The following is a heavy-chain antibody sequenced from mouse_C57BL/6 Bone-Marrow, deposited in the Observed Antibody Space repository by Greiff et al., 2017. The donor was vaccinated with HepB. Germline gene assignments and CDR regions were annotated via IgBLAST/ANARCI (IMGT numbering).Heavy chain of an antibody. CDR2: ISDGGSYT. CDR1: GFTFSSYA. CDR3: ARDGDGNYAMDY. Sequence: EVQLQESGGGLVKPGGSLKLSCAASGFTFSSYAMSWVRQTPEKRLEWVATISDGGSYTYYPDNVKGRFTISRDNAKNNLYLQMSHLKSEDTAMYYCARDGDGNYAMDYLGQGTSVTVSS. D-gene: IGHD1-2*01. V-gene: IGHV5-4*01. J-gene: IGHJ4*01.